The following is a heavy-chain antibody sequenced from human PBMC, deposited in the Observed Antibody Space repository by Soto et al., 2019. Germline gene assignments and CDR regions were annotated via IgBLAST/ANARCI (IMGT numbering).Heavy chain of an antibody. J-gene: IGHJ6*02. CDR3: ARKMKGIYHYYYYYGMDV. CDR1: GYTFTSYG. V-gene: IGHV1-18*01. CDR2: ISAYNGNT. Sequence: ASVKVFCKASGYTFTSYGISWVRQAPGQGLEWMGWISAYNGNTNYAQKLQGRVTMTTDTSTSTAYMELRSLRSDDTAVYYCARKMKGIYHYYYYYGMDVWGQGTTVTVSS.